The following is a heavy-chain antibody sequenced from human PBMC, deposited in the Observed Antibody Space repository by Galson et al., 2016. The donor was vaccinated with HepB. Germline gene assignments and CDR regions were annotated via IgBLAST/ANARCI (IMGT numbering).Heavy chain of an antibody. Sequence: LSCSASAFTFSSYAITCVRLAPGRLPPPVSGLSRSGGSPFYADSVKGPFTLSRDNSKNTLYLQMNSLRAEDTAVYYCAKDRKSEGYCSSVICHNWFDPWGQGTLVTVSS. D-gene: IGHD2-2*01. CDR3: AKDRKSEGYCSSVICHNWFDP. CDR1: AFTFSSYA. V-gene: IGHV3-23*01. CDR2: LSRSGGSP. J-gene: IGHJ5*02.